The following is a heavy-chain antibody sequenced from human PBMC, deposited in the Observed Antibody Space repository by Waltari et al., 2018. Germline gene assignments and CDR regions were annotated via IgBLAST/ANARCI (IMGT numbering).Heavy chain of an antibody. D-gene: IGHD2-2*01. CDR1: GFNFDDYG. V-gene: IGHV3-20*01. Sequence: EVQLVESGGRLVRPGGSLRLSCAACGFNFDDYGMTWVRQAPGKGLEWVSGISWNGGSKGYGDALKGRFNISRDNAKNSLYLEINNLRVDDTALYHCVREHYHLGYLDLWGRGTLVTVSS. CDR3: VREHYHLGYLDL. J-gene: IGHJ2*01. CDR2: ISWNGGSK.